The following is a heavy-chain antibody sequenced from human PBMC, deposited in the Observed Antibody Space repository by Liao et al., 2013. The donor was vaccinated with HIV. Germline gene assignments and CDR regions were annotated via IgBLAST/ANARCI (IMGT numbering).Heavy chain of an antibody. J-gene: IGHJ6*03. CDR2: IYSSETT. Sequence: QVQLQESGPGLVKPSETLSLTCTVSGASMNDYYWAWVRQPAGKGLEWIGRIYSSETTDYNPSLKSRVTMSVDTSKNQFSLKLSSVTVADTAVYYCARARAADGYSYFYMDVWAKGATVTVSS. V-gene: IGHV4-4*07. D-gene: IGHD3-22*01. CDR1: GASMNDYY. CDR3: ARARAADGYSYFYMDV.